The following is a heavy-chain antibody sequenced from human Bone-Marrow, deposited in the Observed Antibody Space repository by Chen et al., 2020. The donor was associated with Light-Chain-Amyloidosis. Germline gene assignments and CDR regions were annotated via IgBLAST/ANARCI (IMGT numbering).Heavy chain of an antibody. CDR1: GYTFPNYW. V-gene: IGHV5-51*01. Sequence: EVQLEQSGPEVKKPGESLKISCKGSGYTFPNYWIGWVRQMPGKGLEWMGVIYPDDSDARYSPSFERQVTISADKSITTAYLQWRSLKAPDTAMYYCARRRDGYNFDYWGQGTLVTVSS. CDR3: ARRRDGYNFDY. D-gene: IGHD5-12*01. J-gene: IGHJ4*02. CDR2: IYPDDSDA.